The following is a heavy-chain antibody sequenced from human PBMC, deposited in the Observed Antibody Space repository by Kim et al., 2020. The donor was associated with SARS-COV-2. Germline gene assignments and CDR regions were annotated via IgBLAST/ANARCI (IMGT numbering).Heavy chain of an antibody. J-gene: IGHJ4*02. CDR3: ARVMRDSSSSTPDY. CDR2: IWYDGNDK. V-gene: IGHV3-33*01. D-gene: IGHD6-6*01. Sequence: GGSLRLSCAASGFIFSNYGMHWVRQDPGKGLEWLAVIWYDGNDKYYADSVKGRLTVSRDNSKNTLYMEVNSLRVEDTAVYYCARVMRDSSSSTPDYWGLGTLVTVSS. CDR1: GFIFSNYG.